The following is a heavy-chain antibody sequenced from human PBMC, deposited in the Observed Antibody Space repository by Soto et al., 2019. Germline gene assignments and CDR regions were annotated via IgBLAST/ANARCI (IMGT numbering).Heavy chain of an antibody. J-gene: IGHJ5*02. CDR1: GFTFSSYS. Sequence: GGSLRLSCAASGFTFSSYSMNWVRQAPGKGLEWVSSISSSSSYIYYADSVKGRFTISRDNAKNSLYLQMNSLRAEDTAVYYCARGSLDRRWFGELPGGYGWFDPWGQGTLVTVSS. CDR2: ISSSSSYI. CDR3: ARGSLDRRWFGELPGGYGWFDP. D-gene: IGHD3-10*01. V-gene: IGHV3-21*01.